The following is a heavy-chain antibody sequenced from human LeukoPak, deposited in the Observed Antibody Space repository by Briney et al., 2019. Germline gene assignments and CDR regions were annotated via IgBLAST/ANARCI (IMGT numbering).Heavy chain of an antibody. Sequence: GASVKVSCKASGCTFTGYYMHWVRQAPGQGLEWMGWINPNSGGTNYAQKFQGRVTMTRDTSISTAYMELSRLRSDDTAVYYCARGNTMIGDDAFDIWGQGTMVTVSS. V-gene: IGHV1-2*02. CDR2: INPNSGGT. J-gene: IGHJ3*02. CDR3: ARGNTMIGDDAFDI. CDR1: GCTFTGYY. D-gene: IGHD3-22*01.